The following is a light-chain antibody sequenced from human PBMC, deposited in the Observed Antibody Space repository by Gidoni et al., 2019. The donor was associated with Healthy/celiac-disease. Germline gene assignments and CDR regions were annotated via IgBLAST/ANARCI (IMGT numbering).Light chain of an antibody. V-gene: IGKV3-20*01. J-gene: IGKJ2*01. CDR3: QQCCSSPRT. CDR2: VAS. Sequence: EIVLTKSPGTLSSSPGERAHLSCRASQVVSRSYLAWYQQKPGQAPRLLIYVASSRATGIPDRFSGSGSGTYFTLTISRLEPEDFAVYYCQQCCSSPRTFGQGTKLEIK. CDR1: QVVSRSY.